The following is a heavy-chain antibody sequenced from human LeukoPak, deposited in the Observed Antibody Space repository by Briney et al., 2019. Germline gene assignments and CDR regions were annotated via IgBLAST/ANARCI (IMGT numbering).Heavy chain of an antibody. CDR1: GVSISRTTYY. Sequence: PSETLSLTCTVSGVSISRTTYYWGSIRQPPGKGLEWIGSIHYSGNTYYNPSLKSRVTISVDTSKNLFSLKVNSVTAADTAVYYCARDRAQTYYYGSGSSFDPWGQGTLVTVSS. V-gene: IGHV4-39*07. D-gene: IGHD3-10*01. CDR2: IHYSGNT. J-gene: IGHJ5*02. CDR3: ARDRAQTYYYGSGSSFDP.